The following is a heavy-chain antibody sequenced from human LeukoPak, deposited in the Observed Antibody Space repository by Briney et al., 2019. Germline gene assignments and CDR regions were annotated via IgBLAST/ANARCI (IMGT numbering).Heavy chain of an antibody. D-gene: IGHD2-2*01. CDR1: GGTFSSYT. V-gene: IGHV1-69*13. Sequence: ASVKVSCKASGGTFSSYTISWVRQAPGQGLEWMGGIIPIFGTANYAQKFQGRVTITADESTSTAYMELSSLRSEDTAVYYCARGIDIVVVPAITNAFDIWGQGTMVTVSS. J-gene: IGHJ3*02. CDR3: ARGIDIVVVPAITNAFDI. CDR2: IIPIFGTA.